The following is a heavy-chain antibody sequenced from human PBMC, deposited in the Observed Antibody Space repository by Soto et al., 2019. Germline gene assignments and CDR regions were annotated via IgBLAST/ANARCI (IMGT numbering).Heavy chain of an antibody. Sequence: SETLSLTCTVSGGSISSSSYYWGWIRQPPGKGLEWIGSIYYSGSTYYNPSLKSRVTISVDTSKNQFSLKLSSVTAADTAVYYCARIGFGEYPSYYYGMDVWGQGTTVTVSS. CDR1: GGSISSSSYY. CDR2: IYYSGST. CDR3: ARIGFGEYPSYYYGMDV. J-gene: IGHJ6*02. V-gene: IGHV4-39*01. D-gene: IGHD3-10*01.